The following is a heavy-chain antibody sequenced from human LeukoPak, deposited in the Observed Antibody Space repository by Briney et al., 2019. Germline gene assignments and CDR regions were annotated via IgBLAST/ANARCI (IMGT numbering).Heavy chain of an antibody. Sequence: PSETLSLTCTVSGYSISSGYYWGWIRQPPGKGLEWIGYIYYSGSTYYNPSLKSRVTISVDTSKNQFSLKLSSVTAADTAVYYCARNYYDSSGYPDDAFDIWGQGTMVTVSS. CDR3: ARNYYDSSGYPDDAFDI. D-gene: IGHD3-22*01. CDR1: GYSISSGYY. J-gene: IGHJ3*02. V-gene: IGHV4-38-2*02. CDR2: IYYSGST.